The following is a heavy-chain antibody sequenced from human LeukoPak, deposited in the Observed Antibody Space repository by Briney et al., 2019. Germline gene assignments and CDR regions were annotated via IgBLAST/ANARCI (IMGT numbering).Heavy chain of an antibody. J-gene: IGHJ6*03. Sequence: GASLKISSKASGDAFTNNYWIAWVRQMPGKGLEWMGNIYPGDSDTRYSPYFQGQVTISADKSISTAYLQWNSLRASDTGMDYCARGVGSSLSLNPHYMDAWAKGTTVTVSS. V-gene: IGHV5-51*01. CDR3: ARGVGSSLSLNPHYMDA. D-gene: IGHD1-14*01. CDR1: GDAFTNNYW. CDR2: IYPGDSDT.